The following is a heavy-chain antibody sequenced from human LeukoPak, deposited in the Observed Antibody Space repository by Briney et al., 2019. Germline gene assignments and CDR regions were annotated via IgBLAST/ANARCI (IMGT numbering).Heavy chain of an antibody. CDR2: ISYDGSHK. V-gene: IGHV3-30*18. CDR1: GFTFSSYG. Sequence: GRSLRLSCAASGFTFSSYGMHWVRQAPGKGLEWVAVISYDGSHKYYADSVKGRLIISRDNSKNTLYLQMNSLRAEDTAVYYCAKDASDSSGWYYFDYWGQGTLVTVFS. CDR3: AKDASDSSGWYYFDY. J-gene: IGHJ4*02. D-gene: IGHD6-19*01.